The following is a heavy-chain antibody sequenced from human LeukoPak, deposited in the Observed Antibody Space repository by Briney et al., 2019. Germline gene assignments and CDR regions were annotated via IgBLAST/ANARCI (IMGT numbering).Heavy chain of an antibody. V-gene: IGHV4-34*01. J-gene: IGHJ4*02. Sequence: SETLSLTCAVYGGSFSGYYWSWIRQPPGKGLEWIGEINHSGSTNYNPSLKSRVTISVDTSKNQFSLKLSSVTAADTAVYYCARVMNYYGSGTMDYWGQGTLVTVSS. CDR2: INHSGST. CDR3: ARVMNYYGSGTMDY. CDR1: GGSFSGYY. D-gene: IGHD3-10*01.